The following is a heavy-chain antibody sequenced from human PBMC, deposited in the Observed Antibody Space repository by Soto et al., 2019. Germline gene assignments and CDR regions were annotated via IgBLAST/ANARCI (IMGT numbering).Heavy chain of an antibody. CDR3: ARVLEDIVVVPAAMTYYYYYGMDV. CDR2: IWYDGSNK. CDR1: GFTFSSYG. Sequence: GGSLRLSCAASGFTFSSYGMHWVRQAPGKGLEWVAVIWYDGSNKYYADSVKGRFTISRDNSKNTLYLQMNSLRAEDTAVYYCARVLEDIVVVPAAMTYYYYYGMDVWGQGTTVTVSS. J-gene: IGHJ6*02. V-gene: IGHV3-33*01. D-gene: IGHD2-2*01.